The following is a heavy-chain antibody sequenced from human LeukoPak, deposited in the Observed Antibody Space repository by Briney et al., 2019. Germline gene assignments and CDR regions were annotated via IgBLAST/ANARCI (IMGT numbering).Heavy chain of an antibody. V-gene: IGHV4-4*07. CDR1: GDSLGDDY. D-gene: IGHD1-26*01. Sequence: SETLSLICTVSGDSLGDDYWSWFRQSAGKGPEWIGRISASGKADYNPSLRSRVTMSVDTSRNQFSLTLASMTAADTAVYYCARNELRSYGLVHYWGRGTLVTVSS. CDR3: ARNELRSYGLVHY. J-gene: IGHJ4*02. CDR2: ISASGKA.